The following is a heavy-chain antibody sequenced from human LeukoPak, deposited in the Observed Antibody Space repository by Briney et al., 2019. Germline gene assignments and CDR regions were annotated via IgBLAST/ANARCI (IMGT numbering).Heavy chain of an antibody. Sequence: GASVKVSCKASGYTFSDYHINWVRQATGQGLEWMGWMNPNSGNTGYAQKFQGRVTMTRNTSISTAYMELSSLRSEDTAVYYCARGILSLRWPFDYWGQGTLVTVSS. CDR2: MNPNSGNT. J-gene: IGHJ4*02. CDR1: GYTFSDYH. V-gene: IGHV1-8*02. CDR3: ARGILSLRWPFDY. D-gene: IGHD4-23*01.